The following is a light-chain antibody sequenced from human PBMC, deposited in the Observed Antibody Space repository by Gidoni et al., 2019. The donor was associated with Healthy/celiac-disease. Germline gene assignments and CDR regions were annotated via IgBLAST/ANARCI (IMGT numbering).Light chain of an antibody. J-gene: IGKJ1*01. CDR2: KAS. V-gene: IGKV1-5*03. Sequence: DIQMTQSTSTLSASVGDRVTITGRAIQSMSSWLAWSQQKPGKAPKLLIYKASRLESGVPPRFSGSGSGTEFTLTISSLQPDDFATYYCQLYNSYSSTWTFGQGTKVEIK. CDR3: QLYNSYSSTWT. CDR1: QSMSSW.